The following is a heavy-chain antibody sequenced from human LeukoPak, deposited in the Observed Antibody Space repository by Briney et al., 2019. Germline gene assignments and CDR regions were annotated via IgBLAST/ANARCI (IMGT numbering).Heavy chain of an antibody. CDR3: ASLGGIDFVSSWRDAFDI. CDR1: GYTFTSYD. Sequence: ASVKVSCKASGYTFTSYDINWVRQATGQGLEWMGWMNPNSGNTGYAQKFQGRVTMTRNTSISTAYMELSSLRSEDTAAYYCASLGGIDFVSSWRDAFDIWGQGTMVTVSS. J-gene: IGHJ3*02. CDR2: MNPNSGNT. D-gene: IGHD6-13*01. V-gene: IGHV1-8*01.